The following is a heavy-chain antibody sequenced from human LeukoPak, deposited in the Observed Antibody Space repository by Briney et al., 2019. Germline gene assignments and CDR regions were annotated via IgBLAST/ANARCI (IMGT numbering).Heavy chain of an antibody. Sequence: VGSLRLSCAASGFTFSSYEMNWVRQAPGKGLEWVSYISSSGSTIYYADSVKGRFTISRDSAKNSLYLQMNSLRAEDTAVYYCARTPVKIGVVVAAHPFDYWGQGTLVTVSS. CDR3: ARTPVKIGVVVAAHPFDY. CDR1: GFTFSSYE. CDR2: ISSSGSTI. V-gene: IGHV3-48*03. D-gene: IGHD2-15*01. J-gene: IGHJ4*02.